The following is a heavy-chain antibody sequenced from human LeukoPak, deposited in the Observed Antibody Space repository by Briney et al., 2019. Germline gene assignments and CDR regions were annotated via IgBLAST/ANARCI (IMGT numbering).Heavy chain of an antibody. D-gene: IGHD3-10*01. V-gene: IGHV1-8*01. J-gene: IGHJ5*02. CDR1: GYTFTSYD. CDR2: MNPNSGNT. Sequence: ASVKVSCKASGYTFTSYDINWVRQATGQGLEWMGWMNPNSGNTGYAQKFQGRVTMTRNTSISTAYMELSGLRSEDTAVYYCARGRLLYYYGSGSIFNWFDPWGQGTLVTVSS. CDR3: ARGRLLYYYGSGSIFNWFDP.